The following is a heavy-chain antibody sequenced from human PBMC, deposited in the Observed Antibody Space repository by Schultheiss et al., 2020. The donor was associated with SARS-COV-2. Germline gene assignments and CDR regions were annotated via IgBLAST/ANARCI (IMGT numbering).Heavy chain of an antibody. CDR1: GFTFSSYS. V-gene: IGHV3-30*02. D-gene: IGHD1-20*01. CDR2: IRYDGSNK. J-gene: IGHJ4*02. Sequence: GESLKISCAASGFTFSSYSMSWIRQAPGKGLEWVAFIRYDGSNKYYADSVKGRFTISRDNARNALYVQMNSLKAEDTAVYYCAKGLTGTTSWGQGTLVTVSS. CDR3: AKGLTGTTS.